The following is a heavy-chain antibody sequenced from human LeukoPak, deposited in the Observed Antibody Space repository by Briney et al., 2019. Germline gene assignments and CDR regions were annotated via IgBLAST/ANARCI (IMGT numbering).Heavy chain of an antibody. CDR2: ISYDGSNK. Sequence: PGGSLRLSCAASGFTFSSYGMHWVRQAPGKGLEWVAVISYDGSNKYYADSVKGRFTISRDNSKNTLYLQMDSLRAEDTAVYYCARDAAGTHGGMDVWGQGTTVTVSS. J-gene: IGHJ6*02. D-gene: IGHD6-19*01. V-gene: IGHV3-30*03. CDR1: GFTFSSYG. CDR3: ARDAAGTHGGMDV.